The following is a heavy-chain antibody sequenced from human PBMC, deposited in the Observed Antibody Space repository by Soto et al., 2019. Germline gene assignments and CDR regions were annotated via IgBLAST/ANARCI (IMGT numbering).Heavy chain of an antibody. CDR2: VFYSGST. CDR1: GGSISSYY. J-gene: IGHJ4*02. D-gene: IGHD5-12*01. V-gene: IGHV4-59*01. Sequence: SETLSLTCTVSGGSISSYYWSWIRQPPWKGLEWIGYVFYSGSTNYNPSLKSRVTISVDTSKNQFSLKLSSVTAADTAVYYCARAPDGYPYYFDYWGQGTLVTVSS. CDR3: ARAPDGYPYYFDY.